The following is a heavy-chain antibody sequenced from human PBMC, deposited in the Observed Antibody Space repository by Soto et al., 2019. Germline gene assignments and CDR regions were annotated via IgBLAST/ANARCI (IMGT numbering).Heavy chain of an antibody. J-gene: IGHJ3*02. CDR3: AKERVTIFGVAPPGTFDI. Sequence: EVQLVESGGGLVQPGGSRRLSCAASGFTFSSYAMSWVRQAPGKGLEWVSAISGSGGSTYYADSVKGRFTISRDNSKNTLYLQMNSLRAEDTAVYYCAKERVTIFGVAPPGTFDIWGQGTMVTVSS. D-gene: IGHD3-3*01. CDR2: ISGSGGST. CDR1: GFTFSSYA. V-gene: IGHV3-23*04.